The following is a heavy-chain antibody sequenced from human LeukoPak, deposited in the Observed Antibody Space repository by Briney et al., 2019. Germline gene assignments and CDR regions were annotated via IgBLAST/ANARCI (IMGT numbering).Heavy chain of an antibody. J-gene: IGHJ4*02. CDR1: GASISSYY. V-gene: IGHV4-59*01. Sequence: SETLSLTCTVSGASISSYYWSWIRQPPGKGPEWIGYISDTGSTNYNPSLKSRVTISVDTSKNQFSLKLSSVTAADTAVYHCTRGTYKFDSWGQGTLVTVSS. CDR2: ISDTGST. CDR3: TRGTYKFDS. D-gene: IGHD1-1*01.